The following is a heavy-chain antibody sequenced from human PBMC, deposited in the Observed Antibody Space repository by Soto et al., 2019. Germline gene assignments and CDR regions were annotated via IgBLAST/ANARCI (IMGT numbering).Heavy chain of an antibody. D-gene: IGHD2-8*01. Sequence: QVQLVQSGAEVKKPGSSVKVSCKASGGTFSSYAISWVRQAPGQGLEWMGGIIPIFGTANYAQKFQGRVTITADESTSTAYMELSSLISEDTAVYYCATDGDCTHGASPAYYFDYWGPGTLVTVSS. CDR2: IIPIFGTA. V-gene: IGHV1-69*12. J-gene: IGHJ4*02. CDR1: GGTFSSYA. CDR3: ATDGDCTHGASPAYYFDY.